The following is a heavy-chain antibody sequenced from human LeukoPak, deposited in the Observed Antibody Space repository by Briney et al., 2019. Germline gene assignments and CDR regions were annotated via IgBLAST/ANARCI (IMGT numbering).Heavy chain of an antibody. CDR1: GGSFSGYY. V-gene: IGHV4-34*01. D-gene: IGHD2-15*01. CDR3: ARGYCSGGSCYSWGRNYYYYMDV. CDR2: INHSGST. Sequence: SETLSLTCAVYGGSFSGYYWSWIRQPPGKGLEWMGEINHSGSTNYNPSLKSRVTISVDTSKNQFSLKLSSVTAADTAVYYCARGYCSGGSCYSWGRNYYYYMDVWGKGTTVTVSS. J-gene: IGHJ6*03.